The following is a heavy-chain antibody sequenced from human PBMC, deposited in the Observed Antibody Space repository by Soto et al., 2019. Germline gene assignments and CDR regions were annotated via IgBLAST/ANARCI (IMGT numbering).Heavy chain of an antibody. CDR1: GFTFSSYG. CDR2: ISYDGSNK. V-gene: IGHV3-30*18. CDR3: AKVGLLSMVRGALGAFDI. Sequence: QVQLVESGGGVVQPGRSLRLSCAASGFTFSSYGMHWVRPAPGKGLEWVAVISYDGSNKYYADSVKGRFTIYRDNSKNTLFLQMNSLRDVDTAVYYCAKVGLLSMVRGALGAFDIWGQGTMVTVSS. J-gene: IGHJ3*02. D-gene: IGHD3-10*01.